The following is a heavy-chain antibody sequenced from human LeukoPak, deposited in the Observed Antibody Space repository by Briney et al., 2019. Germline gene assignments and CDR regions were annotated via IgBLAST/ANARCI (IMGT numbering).Heavy chain of an antibody. CDR1: GYTFSTYD. CDR2: MNPNSGNT. J-gene: IGHJ4*02. V-gene: IGHV1-8*02. CDR3: ARAGDFWSGYYDY. Sequence: GASVKVSCKASGYTFSTYDINWVRQATGQGLEWMGWMNPNSGNTGYAQKLQGRVTMTTDTSTSTAYMELRSLRSDDTAVYYCARAGDFWSGYYDYWGQGTLVTVSS. D-gene: IGHD3-3*01.